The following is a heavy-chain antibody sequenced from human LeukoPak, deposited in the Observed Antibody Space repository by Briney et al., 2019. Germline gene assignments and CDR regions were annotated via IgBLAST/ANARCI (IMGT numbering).Heavy chain of an antibody. CDR2: IYYSGST. CDR3: ARGYSGYDYYMDV. V-gene: IGHV4-39*01. D-gene: IGHD1-26*01. Sequence: SETLSLTCTVSGGSISSSSYYWGWIRQPPGKGLEWIGSIYYSGSTYYNPSLKSRVTISVDTSKNQFSLKLSSVTAADTAVYYCARGYSGYDYYMDVWGKGTTVTISS. CDR1: GGSISSSSYY. J-gene: IGHJ6*03.